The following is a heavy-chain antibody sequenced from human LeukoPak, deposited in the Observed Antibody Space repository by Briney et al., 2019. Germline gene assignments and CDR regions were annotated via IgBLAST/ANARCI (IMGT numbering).Heavy chain of an antibody. V-gene: IGHV3-30*04. J-gene: IGHJ4*02. D-gene: IGHD4/OR15-4a*01. CDR1: GFTFSTYA. CDR3: ARRAGAYSHPYDY. CDR2: ISYDGSSK. Sequence: PGGSLRLSCAASGFTFSTYAMHWVRQAPGKGLEWVAVISYDGSSKYYADSVKGRFTISRDNSKNTLYLQMNSLRAEDTAVYYCARRAGAYSHPYDYWGQGTLSPSP.